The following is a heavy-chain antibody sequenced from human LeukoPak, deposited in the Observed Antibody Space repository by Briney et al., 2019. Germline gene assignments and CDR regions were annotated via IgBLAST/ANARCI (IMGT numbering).Heavy chain of an antibody. CDR1: GFTFNQAR. V-gene: IGHV3-15*01. CDR3: TTSDYLDSENFWGY. Sequence: GGSLRLSCAASGFTFNQARMSWVGQAPGKGLEWVGRIKSKTDGGTADYAAPVKGRFTISRDDSKNTLYLQMNSLKTEDTGVYYCTTSDYLDSENFWGYWGLGTLVTVSS. D-gene: IGHD5-12*01. J-gene: IGHJ4*02. CDR2: IKSKTDGGTA.